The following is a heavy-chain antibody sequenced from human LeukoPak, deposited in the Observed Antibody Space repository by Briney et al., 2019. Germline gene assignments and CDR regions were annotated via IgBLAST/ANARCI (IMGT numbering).Heavy chain of an antibody. D-gene: IGHD3-9*01. CDR1: GGSISSGGYY. V-gene: IGHV4-61*05. Sequence: KPSETLSLTCTVSGGSISSGGYYWGWIRQPPGKGLEWIGYIYYSGSTNYNPSLKSRVTISVDTSKNQFSLKLSSVTAADTAVYYCARHGGTRILTGYYSPIFDYWGQGTLVTVSS. J-gene: IGHJ4*02. CDR3: ARHGGTRILTGYYSPIFDY. CDR2: IYYSGST.